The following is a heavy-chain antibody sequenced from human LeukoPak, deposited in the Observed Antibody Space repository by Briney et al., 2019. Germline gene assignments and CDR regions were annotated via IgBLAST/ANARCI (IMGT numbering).Heavy chain of an antibody. D-gene: IGHD5-18*01. J-gene: IGHJ4*02. CDR1: GGSISSYY. Sequence: SETLSLTCTVPGGSISSYYWSWIRQPPGKGLEWIGYIYYSGSTNYNPSLKSQVTISVDMSKNQFSLKLRSVTAADTAVYYCARALRGGNSYGYLDSWGQGSLVTVSS. CDR3: ARALRGGNSYGYLDS. V-gene: IGHV4-59*01. CDR2: IYYSGST.